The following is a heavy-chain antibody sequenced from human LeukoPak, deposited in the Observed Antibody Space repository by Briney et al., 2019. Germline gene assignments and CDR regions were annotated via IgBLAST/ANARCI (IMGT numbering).Heavy chain of an antibody. CDR1: GYHFTNYW. J-gene: IGHJ3*02. V-gene: IGHV5-51*01. D-gene: IGHD2-15*01. Sequence: GEALKISFKTSGYHFTNYWIAWVRPVPAKGLGWMGIIFPGDSDTRYSPSFQGQVTISADKSFSAAYLQWSSLKASDAAMYYCAKTLVVAATPDTFDIWGQGTMVTVSS. CDR3: AKTLVVAATPDTFDI. CDR2: IFPGDSDT.